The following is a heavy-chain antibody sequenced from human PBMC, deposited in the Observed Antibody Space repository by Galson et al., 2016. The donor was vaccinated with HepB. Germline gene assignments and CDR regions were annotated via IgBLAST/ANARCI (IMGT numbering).Heavy chain of an antibody. J-gene: IGHJ5*01. CDR2: INRYGDI. Sequence: SETLSLTCAVHGGSFSDYYWTWIRQPPGKGLEWIGDINRYGDINYSLSLESRLTLSVDTAKNEVSLKVTSVTAADTAVYYCARLVTTRQTPLIYSGHDSRLGDWFDSWGQGTLVTVSS. CDR1: GGSFSDYY. CDR3: ARLVTTRQTPLIYSGHDSRLGDWFDS. V-gene: IGHV4-34*01. D-gene: IGHD5-12*01.